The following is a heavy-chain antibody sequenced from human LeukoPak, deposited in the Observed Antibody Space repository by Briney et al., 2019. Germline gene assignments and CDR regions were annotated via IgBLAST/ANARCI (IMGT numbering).Heavy chain of an antibody. CDR3: ARVSGDGYNYRHFDY. V-gene: IGHV1-18*01. J-gene: IGHJ4*02. Sequence: ASVKVSCKASGYTFTNYAFSWVRQAPGQGLEWMGWINTNNGNTNYVKRLQGRVTMTTDTSTTTACMGLRSLISEATAVYYCARVSGDGYNYRHFDYWGQGTLVTVSS. CDR2: INTNNGNT. D-gene: IGHD5-24*01. CDR1: GYTFTNYA.